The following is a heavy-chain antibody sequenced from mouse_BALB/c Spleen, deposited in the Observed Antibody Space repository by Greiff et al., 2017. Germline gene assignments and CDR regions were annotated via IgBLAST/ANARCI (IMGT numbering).Heavy chain of an antibody. CDR1: GYTFTDYN. D-gene: IGHD2-3*01. CDR3: TREGGYYPLDY. CDR2: IYPYNGGT. J-gene: IGHJ4*01. Sequence: DVQLQESGPELVKPGASVKISCKASGYTFTDYNMHWVKQSHGKSLEWIGYIYPYNGGTGYNQKFKSKATLTVDNSSSTAYMELRSLTSEDSAVYYCTREGGYYPLDYWGQGTSVTVSS. V-gene: IGHV1S29*02.